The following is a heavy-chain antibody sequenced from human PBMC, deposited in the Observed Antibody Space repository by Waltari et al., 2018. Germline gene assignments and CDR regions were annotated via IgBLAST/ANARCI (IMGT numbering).Heavy chain of an antibody. J-gene: IGHJ6*03. V-gene: IGHV3-21*01. D-gene: IGHD1-1*01. CDR2: ISSSSYI. Sequence: EEQLVGSGGGMVKPGESMRRWCAACGFSLSSYSMHWVRQAPGKGLEWVSSISSSSYIYYADSVKGRFTISRDNAKNSLYLQMNSLRAEDTAVYYCARDLEPDYYYYMDVWGKGTTVTISS. CDR3: ARDLEPDYYYYMDV. CDR1: GFSLSSYS.